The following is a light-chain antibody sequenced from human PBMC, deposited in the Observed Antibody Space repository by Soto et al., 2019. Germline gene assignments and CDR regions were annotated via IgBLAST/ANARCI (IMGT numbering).Light chain of an antibody. Sequence: FMLTQPHSVSESPGKTVTISCTRSSGSIASNYVQWYQQRPGSAPTTVIYEDNQRPSGVPDRFSGSIDSSSNSASLTISGLKTEDEADCYCQSYDSSKEVFGGGTQLTVL. CDR2: EDN. V-gene: IGLV6-57*03. CDR1: SGSIASNY. J-gene: IGLJ3*02. CDR3: QSYDSSKEV.